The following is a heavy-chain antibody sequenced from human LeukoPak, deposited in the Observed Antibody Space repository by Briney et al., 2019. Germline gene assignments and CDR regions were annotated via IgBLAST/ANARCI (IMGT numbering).Heavy chain of an antibody. CDR3: ARETTLWLRGAFDI. CDR1: GGSISSSSHY. V-gene: IGHV4-39*01. D-gene: IGHD5-18*01. CDR2: LYYSGST. Sequence: PSETLSLTCTVSGGSISSSSHYWGWIRQPPGKGLEWIGSLYYSGSTYYNPSLKSRATVSADTSKNQFSLKLSSVTAADTAVYYCARETTLWLRGAFDIWGQGTMVTVSS. J-gene: IGHJ3*02.